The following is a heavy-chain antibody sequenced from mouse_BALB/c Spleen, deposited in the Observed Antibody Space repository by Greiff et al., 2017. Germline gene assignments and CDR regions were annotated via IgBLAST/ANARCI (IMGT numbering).Heavy chain of an antibody. J-gene: IGHJ2*01. V-gene: IGHV1S137*01. CDR2: ISTYYGDA. CDR1: GYTFTDYA. Sequence: VKLMESGAELVRPGVSVKISCKGSGYTFTDYAMHWVKQSHAKSLEWIGVISTYYGDASYNQKFKGKATMTVDKSSSTAYMELARLTSEDSAIYYCAREGITTDYFDYWGQGTTLTVSS. CDR3: AREGITTDYFDY. D-gene: IGHD1-1*01.